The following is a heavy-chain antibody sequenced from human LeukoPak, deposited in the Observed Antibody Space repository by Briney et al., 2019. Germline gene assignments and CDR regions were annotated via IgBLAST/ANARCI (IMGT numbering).Heavy chain of an antibody. V-gene: IGHV4-4*07. CDR3: AREHAYYYDSSGLYYFDY. CDR2: IYTSGST. J-gene: IGHJ4*02. CDR1: GGSISSYY. Sequence: SETLSLTCTVSGGSISSYYWSWIRQPAGKGLEWIGRIYTSGSTNYNPSLKSRVTISVDTSKNQFSLKLSSVTAADTAVYYCAREHAYYYDSSGLYYFDYWGQGTLVTVSS. D-gene: IGHD3-22*01.